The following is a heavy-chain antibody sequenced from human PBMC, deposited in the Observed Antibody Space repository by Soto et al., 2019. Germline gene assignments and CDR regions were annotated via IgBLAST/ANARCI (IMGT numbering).Heavy chain of an antibody. D-gene: IGHD4-17*01. CDR2: INHSGST. V-gene: IGHV4-34*01. J-gene: IGHJ6*02. Sequence: QVQLQQWGAGLLKPSETLSLTCAVYGGSFSGYYWSWIRQPPGKGLEWIGEINHSGSTNYNPSLKRRVTISVDTSKNQFSLKLSSVTAADTAVYYCANGGGYGDYYYYGMDVWGQGTTVTVSS. CDR1: GGSFSGYY. CDR3: ANGGGYGDYYYYGMDV.